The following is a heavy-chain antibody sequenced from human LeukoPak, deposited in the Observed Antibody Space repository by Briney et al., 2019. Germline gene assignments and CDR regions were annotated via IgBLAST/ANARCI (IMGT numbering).Heavy chain of an antibody. D-gene: IGHD3-3*01. CDR1: GGTFSSYA. CDR3: ASAYYDFWSGYFKPWFDP. V-gene: IGHV1-69*13. Sequence: GASVKVSCKASGGTFSSYAISWVRQAPGQGLEWMGGIIPIFGTANYAQKFQGRVTITADESTSTAYMELSSLRSEDTAVYYCASAYYDFWSGYFKPWFDPWGQGTLVTVSS. CDR2: IIPIFGTA. J-gene: IGHJ5*02.